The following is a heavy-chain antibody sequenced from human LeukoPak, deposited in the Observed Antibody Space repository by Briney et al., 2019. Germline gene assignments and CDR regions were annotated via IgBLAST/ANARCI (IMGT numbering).Heavy chain of an antibody. J-gene: IGHJ4*02. Sequence: GASVKVSCKASGYTFSGYYMHWVRQAPGQGPEWMGWINPNSGGTNYAQKFQGRVTMTRDTSISTAYMELGRLTSDDTAVYYCARGPGVAGPFDYWGQGTLVTVSS. CDR1: GYTFSGYY. V-gene: IGHV1-2*02. D-gene: IGHD6-19*01. CDR3: ARGPGVAGPFDY. CDR2: INPNSGGT.